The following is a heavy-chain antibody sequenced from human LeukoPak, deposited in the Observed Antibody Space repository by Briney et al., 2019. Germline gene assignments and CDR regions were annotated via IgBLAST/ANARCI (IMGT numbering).Heavy chain of an antibody. Sequence: GGSLRVSCAGSGFTFGRYWMSWVRQAPGKGLEWVASINQGSSRLHYLDSVTGRFIISRDDAQNSLFLQMTRLRVDDTAVYYCARLKDDVTKLDYWGQGTLLSVSS. J-gene: IGHJ4*02. D-gene: IGHD2-8*01. CDR1: GFTFGRYW. CDR2: INQGSSRL. V-gene: IGHV3-7*01. CDR3: ARLKDDVTKLDY.